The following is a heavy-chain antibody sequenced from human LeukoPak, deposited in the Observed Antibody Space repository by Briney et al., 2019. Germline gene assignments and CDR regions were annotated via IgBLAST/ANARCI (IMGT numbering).Heavy chain of an antibody. D-gene: IGHD6-19*01. V-gene: IGHV3-21*03. CDR2: ISSSSYI. Sequence: GGSLRLSCAASGFTFSSYSMNWVRQAPGKGLEWVSSISSSSYIYYADSVKGRFTISRDNAKNSLYLQMNSLRAEDTAVYYCARGQLPTAVAGMSYYWGQGTLVTVSS. CDR3: ARGQLPTAVAGMSYY. CDR1: GFTFSSYS. J-gene: IGHJ4*02.